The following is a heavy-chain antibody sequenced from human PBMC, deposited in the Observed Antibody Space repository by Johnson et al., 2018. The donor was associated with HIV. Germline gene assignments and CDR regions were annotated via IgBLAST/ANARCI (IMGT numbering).Heavy chain of an antibody. CDR3: ARGGAAAGTNAFDI. J-gene: IGHJ3*02. V-gene: IGHV3-13*01. Sequence: MLLVESGGGLVQPGGSLRLSCAASGFTFSSYDMHWVRQATGKGLECVSAIGTAGDTYYPGSVKGRFTISRENAKNSLYLQMNSLRAGDTAVYYCARGGAAAGTNAFDIWGQGTMVTVSS. D-gene: IGHD6-13*01. CDR1: GFTFSSYD. CDR2: IGTAGDT.